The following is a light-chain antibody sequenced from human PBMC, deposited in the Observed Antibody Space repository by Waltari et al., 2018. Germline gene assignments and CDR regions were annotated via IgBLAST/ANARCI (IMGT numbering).Light chain of an antibody. CDR3: SSYTSSSTPVV. Sequence: QSALTQPASVSGPPGQSITISCTGTSSDVGVYNYVSWYQQHPGKAPKLMSYDVSNRPSGVATRFSGSKCGGTASLTISGLQAEDEADYYCSSYTSSSTPVVFGGGTKLTVL. CDR1: SSDVGVYNY. CDR2: DVS. V-gene: IGLV2-14*01. J-gene: IGLJ2*01.